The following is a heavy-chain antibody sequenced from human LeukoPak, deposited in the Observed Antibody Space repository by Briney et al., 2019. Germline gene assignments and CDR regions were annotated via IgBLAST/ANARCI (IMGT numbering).Heavy chain of an antibody. J-gene: IGHJ4*02. D-gene: IGHD3-22*01. CDR3: ARALKYYYDSSGYFDY. CDR1: GGSISSYY. CDR2: IYTSGST. Sequence: SETLSLTCTVSGGSISSYYWSWIRQPAGKGLEWIGRIYTSGSTNYNPSLKSRVTISVDTSKNQFSLKLSSVTAADTAVYYCARALKYYYDSSGYFDYWGQGTLVTVSS. V-gene: IGHV4-4*07.